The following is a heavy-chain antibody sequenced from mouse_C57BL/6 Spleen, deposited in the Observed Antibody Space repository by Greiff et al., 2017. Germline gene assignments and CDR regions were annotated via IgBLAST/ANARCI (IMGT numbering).Heavy chain of an antibody. V-gene: IGHV1-80*01. CDR2: IYPGDGDT. CDR3: ARRGYGSQYYFDY. J-gene: IGHJ2*01. D-gene: IGHD1-1*01. Sequence: QVQLKESGAELVKPGASVKISCKASGYAFSSYWMNWVKQRPGKGLEWIGQIYPGDGDTNYNGKFKGKATLTADKSSSTAYMQLSSLTSEDSAVYFCARRGYGSQYYFDYWGQGTTLTVSS. CDR1: GYAFSSYW.